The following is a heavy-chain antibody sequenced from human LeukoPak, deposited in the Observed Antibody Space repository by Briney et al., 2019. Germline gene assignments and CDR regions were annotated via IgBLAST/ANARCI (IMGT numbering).Heavy chain of an antibody. CDR3: AKSGGSGSYYDYYFDY. CDR2: ISGSGGST. D-gene: IGHD3-10*01. J-gene: IGHJ4*02. CDR1: GFTFSGYA. Sequence: GGSLRLSCAASGFTFSGYAMSWVRQAPGKGLEWVSAISGSGGSTYYADSVKGRFTISRDNSKNTLYLQMNSLRAEDTAVYYCAKSGGSGSYYDYYFDYWGQGTLVTVSS. V-gene: IGHV3-23*01.